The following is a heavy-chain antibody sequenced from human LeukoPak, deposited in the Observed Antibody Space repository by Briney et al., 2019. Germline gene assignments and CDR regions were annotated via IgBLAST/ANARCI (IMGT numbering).Heavy chain of an antibody. Sequence: APVKASCKASGYTFTGYYMHWVRQAPGQGLEWMGWINPNSGGTNYAQKFQGRVTMTRDTSISTAYMELSRLRSDDTAVYYCARVSSYGDYVPHWGQGTLVTVSS. CDR2: INPNSGGT. D-gene: IGHD4-17*01. CDR1: GYTFTGYY. CDR3: ARVSSYGDYVPH. J-gene: IGHJ4*02. V-gene: IGHV1-2*02.